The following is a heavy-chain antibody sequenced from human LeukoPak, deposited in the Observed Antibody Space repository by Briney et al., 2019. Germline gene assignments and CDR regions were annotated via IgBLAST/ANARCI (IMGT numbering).Heavy chain of an antibody. CDR2: ISAFNGNT. CDR1: GYTFITYG. D-gene: IGHD7-27*01. J-gene: IGHJ3*02. CDR3: ARNTWGDAFDI. Sequence: ASVKVSCKASGYTFITYGITWVRQAPGQGLEWMGWISAFNGNTNYAQKLQDRVTMTTDTSTSTAYMELRSLRSDDTAVYYCARNTWGDAFDIWGQGTMVTVSS. V-gene: IGHV1-18*01.